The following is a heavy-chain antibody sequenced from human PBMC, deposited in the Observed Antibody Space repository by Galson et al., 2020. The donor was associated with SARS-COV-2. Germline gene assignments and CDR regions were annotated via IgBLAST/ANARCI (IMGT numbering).Heavy chain of an antibody. CDR3: TKEHSSSWFVVGYYFDY. D-gene: IGHD6-13*01. CDR1: GFTFGDYA. CDR2: IRSKAYGGTT. Sequence: GGSLRLSCTASGFTFGDYAMSWFRQAPGKGLEWVGFIRSKAYGGTTEYAASVKGRFTISRDDSKSIAYLQMNSLKTEDTAVYYCTKEHSSSWFVVGYYFDYWGQGTLVTVSS. V-gene: IGHV3-49*03. J-gene: IGHJ4*02.